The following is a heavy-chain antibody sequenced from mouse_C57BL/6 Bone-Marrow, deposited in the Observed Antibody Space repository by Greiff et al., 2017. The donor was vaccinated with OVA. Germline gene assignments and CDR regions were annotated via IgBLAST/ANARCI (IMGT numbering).Heavy chain of an antibody. V-gene: IGHV1-61*01. CDR2: IYPSDSET. Sequence: QVQLQQPGAELVRPGSSVKLSCKASGYTFTSYWMDWVKQRPGQGLEWIGNIYPSDSETHYNQKFKDKATLTVDKSSSTAYMQLSSLTSEDSAVYYCARWGTAQAPGDWGQGTTLTVSS. J-gene: IGHJ2*01. D-gene: IGHD3-2*02. CDR1: GYTFTSYW. CDR3: ARWGTAQAPGD.